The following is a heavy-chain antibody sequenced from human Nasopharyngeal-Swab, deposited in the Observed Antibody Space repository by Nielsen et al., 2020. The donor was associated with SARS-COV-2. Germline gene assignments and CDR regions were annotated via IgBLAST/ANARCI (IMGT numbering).Heavy chain of an antibody. J-gene: IGHJ6*02. CDR2: ISAYNGNT. CDR1: GYTFTSYG. V-gene: IGHV1-18*01. D-gene: IGHD2-2*01. CDR3: ARIPYCSSTSCYAVRGGNYYYYYGMDV. Sequence: ASVKVSCKASGYTFTSYGISWVRQAPEQGLEWMGWISAYNGNTNYAQKLQGRVTMTTDTSTSTAYMELRSLRSDDTAVYYCARIPYCSSTSCYAVRGGNYYYYYGMDVWGQGTTVTVSS.